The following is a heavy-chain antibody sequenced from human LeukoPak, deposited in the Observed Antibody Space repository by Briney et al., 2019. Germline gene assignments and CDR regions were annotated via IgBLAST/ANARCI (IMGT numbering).Heavy chain of an antibody. CDR1: GFTFSSYS. V-gene: IGHV3-21*03. Sequence: KPGGSLRLSCAASGFTFSSYSMNWVRQAPGKGLEWVSSISSSSSYIYYADSVKGRFTISRDNAKNSLYLQMSSLKTEDTAVYYCTTSSYCEKNVCQTYFDFWGQGTLVTVSS. J-gene: IGHJ4*02. CDR2: ISSSSSYI. D-gene: IGHD2-21*01. CDR3: TTSSYCEKNVCQTYFDF.